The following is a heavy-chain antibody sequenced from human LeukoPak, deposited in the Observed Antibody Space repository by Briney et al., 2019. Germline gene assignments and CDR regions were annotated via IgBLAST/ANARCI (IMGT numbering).Heavy chain of an antibody. CDR2: INPNSGGT. D-gene: IGHD4-17*01. V-gene: IGHV1-2*02. Sequence: VKXSCKASGYTFTGYYMHWVRQAPGQGLEWMGWINPNSGGTNYAQKFQGRVTMTRDTSISTAYMELSRLRSDDTAVYYSASPTTAYGDLDYWGQGTLVTVSS. CDR3: ASPTTAYGDLDY. CDR1: GYTFTGYY. J-gene: IGHJ4*02.